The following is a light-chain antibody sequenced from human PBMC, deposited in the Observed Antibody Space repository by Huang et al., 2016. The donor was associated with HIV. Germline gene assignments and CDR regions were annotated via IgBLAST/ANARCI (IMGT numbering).Light chain of an antibody. J-gene: IGKJ5*01. Sequence: EIVLTQSPATLSLSPGERVTLSCRASQSISSYLAWYQQKPGKAPRLLIYGASNRATGIPARFSGSGSGTDFTLTISSLEPEDFAVYYCQQRTNWPPVTFGQGTRLEIK. CDR3: QQRTNWPPVT. V-gene: IGKV3-11*01. CDR2: GAS. CDR1: QSISSY.